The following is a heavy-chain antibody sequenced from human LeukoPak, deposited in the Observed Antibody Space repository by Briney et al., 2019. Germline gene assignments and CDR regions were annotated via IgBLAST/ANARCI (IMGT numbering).Heavy chain of an antibody. V-gene: IGHV3-74*01. CDR1: GFSFNNYA. J-gene: IGHJ4*02. Sequence: PGGSLRLSCAASGFSFNNYAMNWVRQAPGKGLEWVSLVSSNGFNTYYADSVKGRFTISRDNAKNTLYLQMNSLRAEDTAVYYCARVYVGTDTVDFDYWGQGTLVTVSS. D-gene: IGHD5-18*01. CDR2: VSSNGFNT. CDR3: ARVYVGTDTVDFDY.